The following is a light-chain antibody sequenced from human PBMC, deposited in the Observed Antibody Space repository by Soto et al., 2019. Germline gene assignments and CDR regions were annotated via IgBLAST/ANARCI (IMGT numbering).Light chain of an antibody. Sequence: EIVMTQSPATLSVSPGERATLSCRASQSVTRNLAWYQQKPGQAPRLLIFGASTRATGLPARFSGSGSGTEFTLTISSLQSEDFALYYCQQYNDWPKTFGQGTKVDIK. J-gene: IGKJ1*01. CDR3: QQYNDWPKT. V-gene: IGKV3-15*01. CDR1: QSVTRN. CDR2: GAS.